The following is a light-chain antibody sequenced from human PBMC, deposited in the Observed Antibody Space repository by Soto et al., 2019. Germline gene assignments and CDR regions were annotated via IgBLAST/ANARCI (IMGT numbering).Light chain of an antibody. J-gene: IGKJ1*01. CDR1: QSISSY. V-gene: IGKV1-39*01. CDR2: AAS. Sequence: IQMTQSPSSLSASVGDRVTITCRASQSISSYLNWYQQKPGKAPKLLIYAASSLQSGVPSRFSGSGSGTDFTLTISSLQPEDFATYYCQQYSSYPTFGQGTKVDIK. CDR3: QQYSSYPT.